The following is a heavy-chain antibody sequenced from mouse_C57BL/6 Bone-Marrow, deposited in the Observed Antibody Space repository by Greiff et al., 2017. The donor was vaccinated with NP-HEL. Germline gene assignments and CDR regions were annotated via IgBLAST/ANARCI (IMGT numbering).Heavy chain of an antibody. CDR1: GYAFTNYL. D-gene: IGHD2-4*01. Sequence: VQLHQSGAELVRPGTSVKVSCKASGYAFTNYLIEWVKQRPGQGLEWIGVLNPGSGGTNYNEKFKGKATLTADKSSSTAYMQLSSLTSEDSAVYFCARGGIYYDYAWFAYWCQGTLVTVSA. CDR2: LNPGSGGT. J-gene: IGHJ3*01. CDR3: ARGGIYYDYAWFAY. V-gene: IGHV1-54*01.